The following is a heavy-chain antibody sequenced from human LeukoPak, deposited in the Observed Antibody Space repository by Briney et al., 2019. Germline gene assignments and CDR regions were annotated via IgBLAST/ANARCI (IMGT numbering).Heavy chain of an antibody. V-gene: IGHV4-34*01. CDR1: GGSFSGYY. J-gene: IGHJ5*02. Sequence: SETLSLTCAVYGGSFSGYYWSWIRQPPGKGLEWIGEINHSGSTNYNPSLKSRVTISVDTSKNQFSLKLSSVAAADTAVHYCARGSPRGYGSGSYVRSWFDPWGQGTLVTVSS. CDR3: ARGSPRGYGSGSYVRSWFDP. CDR2: INHSGST. D-gene: IGHD3-10*01.